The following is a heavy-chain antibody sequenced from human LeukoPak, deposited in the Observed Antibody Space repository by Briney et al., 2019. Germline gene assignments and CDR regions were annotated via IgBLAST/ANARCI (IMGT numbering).Heavy chain of an antibody. J-gene: IGHJ3*02. Sequence: PGGPLRLSCAASGFTFRNYWMNWVRQAPGKGLEWVSIIYSGDSTYYADSVKGRFTISRDNSKNTLYLQMNSLRAEDTAVYYCARVFWEKDGFIGAFDIWGQGTMVTVSS. D-gene: IGHD3-3*01. CDR2: IYSGDST. CDR1: GFTFRNYW. V-gene: IGHV3-66*01. CDR3: ARVFWEKDGFIGAFDI.